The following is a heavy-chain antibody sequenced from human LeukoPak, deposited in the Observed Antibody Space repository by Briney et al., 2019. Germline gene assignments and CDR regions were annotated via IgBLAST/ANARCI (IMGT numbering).Heavy chain of an antibody. Sequence: KPSETLSLTCAVYGGSFSGYYWSWIRQPPGKGLEWIGEINHSGSTNYNPSLKSRVTISVDKSKNQFSLKLSSVTAADTAVCYCASPQWDYYDSRRLRAFDIWGQGTMVTVSS. CDR2: INHSGST. CDR3: ASPQWDYYDSRRLRAFDI. CDR1: GGSFSGYY. J-gene: IGHJ3*02. D-gene: IGHD3-22*01. V-gene: IGHV4-34*01.